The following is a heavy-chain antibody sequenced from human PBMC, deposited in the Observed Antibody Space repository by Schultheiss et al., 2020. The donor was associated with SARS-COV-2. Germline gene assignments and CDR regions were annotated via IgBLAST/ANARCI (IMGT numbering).Heavy chain of an antibody. CDR3: ARQSGRYYFDY. D-gene: IGHD1-26*01. J-gene: IGHJ4*02. CDR2: IYYSGST. CDR1: GGSFSGYY. Sequence: SETLSLTCAVYGGSFSGYYWSWIRQPPGKGLEWIGYIYYSGSTNYNPSLKSRVTISVDTSKNQFSLKLSSVTAADTAVYYCARQSGRYYFDYWGQGTLVTVSS. V-gene: IGHV4-59*08.